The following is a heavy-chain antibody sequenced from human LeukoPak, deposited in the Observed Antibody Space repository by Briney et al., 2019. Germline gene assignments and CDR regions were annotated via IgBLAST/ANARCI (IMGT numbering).Heavy chain of an antibody. Sequence: GGSLRLSCAASGFTFSSYGMHWVRQAPGKGLEWVAVISYDGSNKYYADSVKGRFTITRDNSKNTLYLQMNSLRAEDTAVYYCARGQLERFGDADYWGRGTLVTVSS. CDR2: ISYDGSNK. CDR3: ARGQLERFGDADY. V-gene: IGHV3-30*03. D-gene: IGHD1-1*01. CDR1: GFTFSSYG. J-gene: IGHJ4*02.